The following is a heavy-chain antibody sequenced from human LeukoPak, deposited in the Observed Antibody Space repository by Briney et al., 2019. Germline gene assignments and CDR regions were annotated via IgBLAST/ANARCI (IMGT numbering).Heavy chain of an antibody. D-gene: IGHD3-10*01. CDR1: GFSFSGYS. J-gene: IGHJ4*02. V-gene: IGHV3-48*01. Sequence: PGGSLRLSCAASGFSFSGYSMNWVRQAPGKGLEWVSYISRGSGTIYYADSVKGRFTISRDNAKNSLYLQMNSLRAEDTAVYYCARDSGYYGSGSYYWLDYWGQGILVTVSS. CDR2: ISRGSGTI. CDR3: ARDSGYYGSGSYYWLDY.